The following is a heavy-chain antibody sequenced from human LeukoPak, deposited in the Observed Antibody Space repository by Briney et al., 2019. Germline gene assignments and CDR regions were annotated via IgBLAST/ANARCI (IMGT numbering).Heavy chain of an antibody. D-gene: IGHD3-16*01. Sequence: SVKVSCKASGGTFSSYAISWVRQAPGQGLEWMGRIIPIFGTANYAQKFPGRVTITTDESTSTAYMELSSLRSEDTAVYYCARDPITFGGAPMGDGAFDIWGQGTMVTVSS. CDR2: IIPIFGTA. CDR1: GGTFSSYA. V-gene: IGHV1-69*05. J-gene: IGHJ3*02. CDR3: ARDPITFGGAPMGDGAFDI.